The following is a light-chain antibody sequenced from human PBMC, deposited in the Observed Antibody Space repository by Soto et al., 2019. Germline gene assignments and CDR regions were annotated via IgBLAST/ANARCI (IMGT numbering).Light chain of an antibody. Sequence: EIVLTHSPDTLSLSPGERATLSCRASQSVGNNYLAWYQQRPGQAPRLVIYGASNRATGIPDRFSAWGSGTGFTLTISRLEPEDFAVYYCQQYTSSPLTFGQGTKVDIK. CDR3: QQYTSSPLT. V-gene: IGKV3-20*01. CDR1: QSVGNNY. CDR2: GAS. J-gene: IGKJ1*01.